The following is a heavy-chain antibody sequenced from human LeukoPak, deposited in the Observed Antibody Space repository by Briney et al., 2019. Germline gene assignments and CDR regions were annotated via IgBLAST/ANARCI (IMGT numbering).Heavy chain of an antibody. J-gene: IGHJ4*02. CDR3: ARDLQGDAARRHTFDY. CDR2: INGDGSST. Sequence: GGSLRLSCAASGFTFSSYWLHWVRQTPGKGLVWVSLINGDGSSTSYTDSVKGRFTISRDNAKNSLSLQMNSLRAEDTAVYYCARDLQGDAARRHTFDYWGQGALVTVSS. CDR1: GFTFSSYW. V-gene: IGHV3-74*01. D-gene: IGHD6-6*01.